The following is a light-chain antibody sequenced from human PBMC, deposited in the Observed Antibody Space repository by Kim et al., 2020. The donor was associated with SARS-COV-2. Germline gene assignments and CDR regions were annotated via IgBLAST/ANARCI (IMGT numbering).Light chain of an antibody. Sequence: SSELTQDPAVSVALGQTVRITSQGDSLRRDSATWYQQKPGQAPLLVVYGKKSRPSGIPDRFSGSSSGNTASLTITGTQAGDEADYYCNSRDSNDNVVFGGGTQLTFL. J-gene: IGLJ2*01. CDR3: NSRDSNDNVV. CDR1: SLRRDS. V-gene: IGLV3-19*01. CDR2: GKK.